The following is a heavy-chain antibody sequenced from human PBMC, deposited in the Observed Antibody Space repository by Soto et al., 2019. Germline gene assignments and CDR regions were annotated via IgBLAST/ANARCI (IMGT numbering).Heavy chain of an antibody. V-gene: IGHV4-34*01. Sequence: PSETLSLTCAVYGGSFSGYYWSWIRQPPGKGLEWIGEINHSGSTNYNPSLKSRVTISVDTSKNQFSLKLSSVTAADTAVYYCARTRHQPLLYRKVQGNWFDPWGQGTLVTVSS. CDR1: GGSFSGYY. CDR3: ARTRHQPLLYRKVQGNWFDP. D-gene: IGHD2-2*02. J-gene: IGHJ5*02. CDR2: INHSGST.